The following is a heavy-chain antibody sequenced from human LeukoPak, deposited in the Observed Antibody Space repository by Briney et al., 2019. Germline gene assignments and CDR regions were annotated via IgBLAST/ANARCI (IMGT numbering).Heavy chain of an antibody. CDR2: ISYSGSII. D-gene: IGHD6-19*01. CDR1: TFTFSSYE. J-gene: IGHJ4*02. CDR3: AKDLGPVALNGGDY. V-gene: IGHV3-48*03. Sequence: GGSLRLSCAVSTFTFSSYEMNWVRQAPGKGLEWVAYISYSGSIIYYADSVKGRSTISRDNSKNTLYLQMNSLRPDDTAVYYCAKDLGPVALNGGDYWGQGTLVTVSS.